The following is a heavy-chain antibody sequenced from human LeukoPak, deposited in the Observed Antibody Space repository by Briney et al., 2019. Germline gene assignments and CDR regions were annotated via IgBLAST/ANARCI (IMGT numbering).Heavy chain of an antibody. CDR1: GYALTELS. J-gene: IGHJ4*02. CDR2: FDPEDGET. Sequence: ASVKVSCKVSGYALTELSMHWVRQAPGKGLEWMGGFDPEDGETIYAQKFQGRVTMTEDTSTDTAYMELSSLRSEDTAVYYCATGGVDTAMVTGVYWGQGTMVTVSS. V-gene: IGHV1-24*01. D-gene: IGHD5-18*01. CDR3: ATGGVDTAMVTGVY.